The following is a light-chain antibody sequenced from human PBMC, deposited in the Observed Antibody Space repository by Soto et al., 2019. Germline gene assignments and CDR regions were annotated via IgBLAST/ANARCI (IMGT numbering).Light chain of an antibody. CDR1: SSNIESNT. CDR2: TND. J-gene: IGLJ1*01. CDR3: LAWDDSLNGTL. Sequence: QSLLTQPPSASGTPGQRVTISCSGSSSNIESNTVYWYQQLPGMAPRLLIHTNDRRPSGVPDRFSGSKSGTSASLAISGLQSEDEADYYCLAWDDSLNGTLLGTGPKLTV. V-gene: IGLV1-44*01.